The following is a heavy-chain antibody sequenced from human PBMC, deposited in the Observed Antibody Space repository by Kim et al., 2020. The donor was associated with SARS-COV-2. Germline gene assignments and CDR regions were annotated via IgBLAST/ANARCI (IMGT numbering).Heavy chain of an antibody. D-gene: IGHD3-16*01. J-gene: IGHJ4*02. V-gene: IGHV3-74*01. Sequence: RSTSYADSVKGRVTISRDNAKNTLYLQMISLRAEDTAVYYCARGGSGSLDYWGQGTLVTVSS. CDR3: ARGGSGSLDY. CDR2: RST.